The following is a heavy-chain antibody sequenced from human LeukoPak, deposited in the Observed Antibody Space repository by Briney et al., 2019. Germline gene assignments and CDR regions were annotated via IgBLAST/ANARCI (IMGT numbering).Heavy chain of an antibody. CDR1: GFTFSSYA. CDR2: ISYDGSKK. V-gene: IGHV3-30*04. J-gene: IGHJ4*02. CDR3: ARDLKSSRAYFDY. Sequence: GGSLRLSCAASGFTFSSYAMHWVRQAPGKGLEWVAVISYDGSKKYYADSVKGRFTISRDNSKNTLYLQMNSLRAEDTAVYYCARDLKSSRAYFDYWGQGTLVAVSS.